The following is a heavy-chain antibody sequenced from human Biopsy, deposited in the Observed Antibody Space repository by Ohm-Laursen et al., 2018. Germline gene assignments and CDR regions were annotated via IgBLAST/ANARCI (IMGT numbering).Heavy chain of an antibody. Sequence: GTLSPTCAVYGGSFSGYYWSWIRQPPGKGPEWIGDISDSGSTNYKPSLKSRVSISIDTSKNQLSLRLNSVTAADTAVYYCARVSRSIYDSTFDSFNIWGPGTMVTVSS. V-gene: IGHV4-59*01. CDR2: ISDSGST. CDR1: GGSFSGYY. J-gene: IGHJ3*02. CDR3: ARVSRSIYDSTFDSFNI. D-gene: IGHD3-22*01.